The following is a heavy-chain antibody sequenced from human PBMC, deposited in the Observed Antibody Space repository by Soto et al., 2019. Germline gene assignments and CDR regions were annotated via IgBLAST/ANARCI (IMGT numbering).Heavy chain of an antibody. CDR2: INAGNGNT. CDR3: ARDGLHLGELSFDPWFDP. V-gene: IGHV1-3*01. Sequence: GASVKVSCKASGYTFTSYAMHWVRQAPGQRLEWMGWINAGNGNTKYSQKFQGRVTITRDTSASTAYMELSSLRSEDTAVYYCARDGLHLGELSFDPWFDPWGQGTLVTVSS. CDR1: GYTFTSYA. D-gene: IGHD3-16*02. J-gene: IGHJ5*02.